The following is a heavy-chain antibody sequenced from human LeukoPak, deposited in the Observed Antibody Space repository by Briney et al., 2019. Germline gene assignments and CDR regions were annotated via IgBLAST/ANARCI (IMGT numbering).Heavy chain of an antibody. CDR2: IYSGGST. D-gene: IGHD1-26*01. CDR3: LFGLYSGTYHILDY. J-gene: IGHJ4*02. Sequence: PGGSLRLSCAASGFTVNSYYISWVRQAPGKGLEWVSVIYSGGSTYYTDSVKGRFTISRDNSKNTLYLQMNSLRTEDTAVYYCLFGLYSGTYHILDYWGQGTLVAVSS. V-gene: IGHV3-66*02. CDR1: GFTVNSYY.